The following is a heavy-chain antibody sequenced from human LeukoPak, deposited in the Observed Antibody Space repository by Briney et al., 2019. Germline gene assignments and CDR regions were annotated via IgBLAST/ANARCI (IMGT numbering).Heavy chain of an antibody. D-gene: IGHD3-22*01. CDR1: GGSISSSSSIC. CDR2: IYHNGAT. Sequence: SETLSLTCAVSGGSISSSSSICWTWVRQPPGEGLEWIREIYHNGATNYNPSLKSRVTLLLDKSKNQFSLRLNSVTAADTAVYYCARSTAPYYYDSSGYYYREWGQGTLVTVSS. CDR3: ARSTAPYYYDSSGYYYRE. V-gene: IGHV4-4*02. J-gene: IGHJ4*02.